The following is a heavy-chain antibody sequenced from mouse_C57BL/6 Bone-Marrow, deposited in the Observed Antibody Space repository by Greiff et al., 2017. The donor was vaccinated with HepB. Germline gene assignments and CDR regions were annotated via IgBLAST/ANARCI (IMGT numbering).Heavy chain of an antibody. Sequence: EVMLVESGGDLVKPGGSLKLSCAASGFTFSSYGMSWVRQTPDKRLEWVATISSGGSYTYYPDSVKGRFTISRDNTKNTLYLQMSSLKSEDTAMYYCARQLPFAYWGQGTTLTVSS. CDR3: ARQLPFAY. CDR1: GFTFSSYG. CDR2: ISSGGSYT. J-gene: IGHJ2*01. V-gene: IGHV5-6*01.